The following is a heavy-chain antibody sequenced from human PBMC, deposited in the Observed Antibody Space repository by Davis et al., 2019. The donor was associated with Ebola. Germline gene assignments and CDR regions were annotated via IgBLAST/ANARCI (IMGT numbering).Heavy chain of an antibody. Sequence: PSETLSLTCAVSGGSISSSNWWSCVRQPPGKGLEWIGEIYHRGSTNYNLSLKIPVTISVDKSKNQFSLKLSSVNAADTAVYYCARDGAGWQWLHHGYKDAFDIWGQGTMVTVSS. J-gene: IGHJ3*02. CDR1: GGSISSSNW. CDR2: IYHRGST. V-gene: IGHV4-4*02. CDR3: ARDGAGWQWLHHGYKDAFDI. D-gene: IGHD6-19*01.